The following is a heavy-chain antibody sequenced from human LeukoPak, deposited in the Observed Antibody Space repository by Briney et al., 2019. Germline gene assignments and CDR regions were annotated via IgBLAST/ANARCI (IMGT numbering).Heavy chain of an antibody. Sequence: GGSLRLSCAASGFTFSSYTMNWVRQAPGKGLGWVSSIRSSSDYIYYADSVKGRFTISRDNAKNSLYLQMNSLRAEDTAVYYCARDQGAVLDPWGQGTLVTVSS. D-gene: IGHD3-16*01. CDR1: GFTFSSYT. CDR3: ARDQGAVLDP. CDR2: IRSSSDYI. V-gene: IGHV3-21*01. J-gene: IGHJ5*02.